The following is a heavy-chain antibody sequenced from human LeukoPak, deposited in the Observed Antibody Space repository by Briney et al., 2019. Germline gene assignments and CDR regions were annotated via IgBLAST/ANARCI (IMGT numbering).Heavy chain of an antibody. D-gene: IGHD1-26*01. CDR1: GYTFTGYY. V-gene: IGHV1-2*02. J-gene: IGHJ3*02. CDR3: ARDVGLRDAFDI. Sequence: ASVKVSCKASGYTFTGYYMHWVRQAPGQGLEWMGWINPNSGGTNYAQKFQGRVTMTRDTSISTAYMELSRLRSDDTAVYHCARDVGLRDAFDIWGQGTMVTVSS. CDR2: INPNSGGT.